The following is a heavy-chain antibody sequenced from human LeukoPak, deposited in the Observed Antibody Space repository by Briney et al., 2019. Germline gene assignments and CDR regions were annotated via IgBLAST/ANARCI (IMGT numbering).Heavy chain of an antibody. Sequence: GGSLRLSCAASGFTFDDYAMPWVRQAPGKGLEWVSGISWNSGSIGYADSVKGRFTISRDNAKNSLYLQMNSLRAEDTALYYCAKDYIMGSSWWYYFDYWGQGTLVTVSS. CDR3: AKDYIMGSSWWYYFDY. CDR1: GFTFDDYA. V-gene: IGHV3-9*01. D-gene: IGHD6-13*01. J-gene: IGHJ4*02. CDR2: ISWNSGSI.